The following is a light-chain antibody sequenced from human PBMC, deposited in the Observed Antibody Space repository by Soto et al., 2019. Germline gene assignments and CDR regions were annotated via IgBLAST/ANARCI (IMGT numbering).Light chain of an antibody. J-gene: IGKJ2*01. Sequence: QTTQSPSSLSASVGDSVTISCRTSESVTRYLNWYQQKPGQAPYLLIYAASNLRSGVPSRFSGSGSGTEFTLTISGLQPEDFATYYCQQSYTTFTFGQGTKVEI. V-gene: IGKV1-39*01. CDR3: QQSYTTFT. CDR1: ESVTRY. CDR2: AAS.